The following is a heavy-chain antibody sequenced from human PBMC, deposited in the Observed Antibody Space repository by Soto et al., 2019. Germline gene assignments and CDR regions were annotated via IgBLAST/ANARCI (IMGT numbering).Heavy chain of an antibody. CDR3: AKLLAAAASWDAFDI. Sequence: QPVGSLRLSCAASGFTFGNYAMSWVRQAPGKGLEWVSGITGGGGSTNYADPVKGRFTISRDNSWNTLYLQLNSLRAEDTAVYYCAKLLAAAASWDAFDIWGQGTMVTVSS. D-gene: IGHD6-25*01. J-gene: IGHJ3*02. V-gene: IGHV3-23*01. CDR2: ITGGGGST. CDR1: GFTFGNYA.